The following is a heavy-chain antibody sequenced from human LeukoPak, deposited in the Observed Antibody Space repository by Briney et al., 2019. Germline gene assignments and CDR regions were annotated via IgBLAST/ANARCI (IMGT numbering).Heavy chain of an antibody. CDR1: GFTFSSYA. D-gene: IGHD2-2*01. CDR3: GREDCNNVRCYGASDA. CDR2: ISSNNNI. V-gene: IGHV3-69-1*01. Sequence: PGGSLRLSCVGSGFTFSSYAMNWVRQAPGKGLEWVSSISSNNNIYYADSVKGRFTISRDNAKSSLSLHMNSLRGEDTAVYYCGREDCNNVRCYGASDAWGQGTLVTVSS. J-gene: IGHJ5*02.